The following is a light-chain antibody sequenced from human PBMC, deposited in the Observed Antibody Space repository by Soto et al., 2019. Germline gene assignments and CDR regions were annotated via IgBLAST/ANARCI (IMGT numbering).Light chain of an antibody. J-gene: IGKJ2*01. CDR1: QSINVY. CDR3: QQSYNTLYT. CDR2: AAS. V-gene: IGKV1-39*01. Sequence: DIQMTQSPSSLSASVGDRVTITCRASQSINVYVNWYQQKPGKAPKLLIYAASNLQGGVPSRFSGSGSGTDFAFTISSLQPEDFATYYCQQSYNTLYTFGQGTKLDIK.